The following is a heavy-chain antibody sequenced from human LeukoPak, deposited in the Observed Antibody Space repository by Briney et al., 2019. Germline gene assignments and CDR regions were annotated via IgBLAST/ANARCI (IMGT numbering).Heavy chain of an antibody. CDR2: ISAYNGKT. J-gene: IGHJ6*03. CDR3: ARIVGSYYIIGRYMDV. V-gene: IGHV1-18*01. Sequence: GASVKVSCKASGYTFTSYGISWVRQAPGQGLEWMGWISAYNGKTNYAQKLQGRVTMTTDTSTSTAYMELRSLRSDDTAVYYCARIVGSYYIIGRYMDVWGKGTTVTVSS. D-gene: IGHD1-26*01. CDR1: GYTFTSYG.